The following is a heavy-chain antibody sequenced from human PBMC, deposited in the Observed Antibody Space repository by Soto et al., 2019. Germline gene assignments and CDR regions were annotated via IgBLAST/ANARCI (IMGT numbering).Heavy chain of an antibody. D-gene: IGHD2-2*01. Sequence: ASVKVSCKTYGYTFSNYGITWVRQAPGQPLEWLGWISLYSDGTNYAQKFQGRVSMTTDTSTTTAYIELRSLRSDDTAVYYCARVVPGAEAWFGPWGQGTLVTVSS. V-gene: IGHV1-18*01. J-gene: IGHJ5*02. CDR2: ISLYSDGT. CDR1: GYTFSNYG. CDR3: ARVVPGAEAWFGP.